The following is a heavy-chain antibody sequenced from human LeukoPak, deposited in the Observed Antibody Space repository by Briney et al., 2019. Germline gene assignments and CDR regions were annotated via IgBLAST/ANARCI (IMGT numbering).Heavy chain of an antibody. D-gene: IGHD2/OR15-2a*01. V-gene: IGHV4-59*08. CDR2: IYYTGST. CDR3: ARFSQYYDSPTHYLDY. J-gene: IGHJ4*02. Sequence: SETLSLTCTVSGGSINNYYWSGVRQPPGAGLEWLAYIYYTGSTNYNPSLKTRLTISVDTSKNQFSLRLNSVTAADTAVYYRARFSQYYDSPTHYLDYWGQGILVTVSS. CDR1: GGSINNYY.